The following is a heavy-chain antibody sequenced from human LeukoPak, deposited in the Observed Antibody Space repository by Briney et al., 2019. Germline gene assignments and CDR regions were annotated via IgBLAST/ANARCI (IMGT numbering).Heavy chain of an antibody. V-gene: IGHV1-2*02. CDR3: ARGSTYYDILTGYQERAYFDY. CDR2: MNPNSGGT. CDR1: GDAFTCYD. Sequence: ASVKVSCKASGDAFTCYDMHWVGQAPGQGLEWMGGMNPNSGGTNYAQKFQGRVTITRDTSISTAYMEVSRLREEDRAVYYCARGSTYYDILTGYQERAYFDYWGQGTLVTVSS. D-gene: IGHD3-9*01. J-gene: IGHJ4*02.